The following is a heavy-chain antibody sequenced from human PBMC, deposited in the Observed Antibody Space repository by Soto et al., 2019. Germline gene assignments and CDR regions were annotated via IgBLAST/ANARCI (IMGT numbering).Heavy chain of an antibody. CDR3: AREGDCSGGSCYSDNPFYYYYYMDV. CDR1: GGSISSGGYY. J-gene: IGHJ6*03. CDR2: IYYSGST. Sequence: SETLSLTCTVSGGSISSGGYYWSWIRQHPGKGLEWIGYIYYSGSTYYNPSLKSRVTISVDTSKNQFSLKLSSVTAADTAVYYCAREGDCSGGSCYSDNPFYYYYYMDVWGKGTTVTVSS. D-gene: IGHD2-15*01. V-gene: IGHV4-31*03.